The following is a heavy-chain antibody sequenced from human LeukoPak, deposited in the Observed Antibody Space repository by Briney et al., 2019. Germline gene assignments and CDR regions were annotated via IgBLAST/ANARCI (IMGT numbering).Heavy chain of an antibody. CDR2: ISGSGGST. CDR1: GFTFSNYY. Sequence: GGSLRLSCAASGFTFSNYYMNWVRQAPGKGLEWVSAISGSGGSTYYADSVKGRFTISRDNSKNTLYLQMNSLRAEDTAVYYCAKALGGQLVSPIDAFDIWGQGTMVTVSS. D-gene: IGHD6-13*01. CDR3: AKALGGQLVSPIDAFDI. V-gene: IGHV3-23*01. J-gene: IGHJ3*02.